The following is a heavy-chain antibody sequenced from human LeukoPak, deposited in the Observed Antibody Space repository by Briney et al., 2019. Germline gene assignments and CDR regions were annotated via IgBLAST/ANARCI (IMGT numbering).Heavy chain of an antibody. V-gene: IGHV1-18*01. CDR3: ARGNGDPPYYYYYMDV. D-gene: IGHD4-17*01. CDR2: ISAYNGNT. CDR1: GYTFTSYG. Sequence: ASVKVSCKASGYTFTSYGISWVRQAPGQGLEWVGWISAYNGNTNYAQKLQGRVTMTTDTSTSTAYMELRSLRSDDTAVYYCARGNGDPPYYYYYMDVWGKGTTVTVSS. J-gene: IGHJ6*03.